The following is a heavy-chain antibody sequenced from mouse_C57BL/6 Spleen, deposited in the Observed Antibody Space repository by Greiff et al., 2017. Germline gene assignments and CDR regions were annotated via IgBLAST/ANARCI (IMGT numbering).Heavy chain of an antibody. CDR1: GYTFTSYW. V-gene: IGHV1-64*01. Sequence: QVQLQQPGAELVKPGASVKLSCKASGYTFTSYWMHWVKQRPGQGLEWIGMIHPNSGSTNYNEKFKSKDTLTVDKSSSTAYMQLSSLTSEDSAVYYCASRAIYDGYPFAYWGQGTLVTVSA. CDR3: ASRAIYDGYPFAY. J-gene: IGHJ3*01. D-gene: IGHD2-3*01. CDR2: IHPNSGST.